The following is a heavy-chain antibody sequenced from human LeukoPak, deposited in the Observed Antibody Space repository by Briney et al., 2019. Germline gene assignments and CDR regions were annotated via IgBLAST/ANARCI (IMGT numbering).Heavy chain of an antibody. J-gene: IGHJ4*02. Sequence: PGGSLRLSCAASGFTFSSYAMSWVRQAPGKGLEWVPAISGSGGSTYYADSVKGRFTISRDNSKNTLYLQMNSLRAEDTAVYYCAKDDDFWSGYSDYWGQGTLVTVSS. CDR1: GFTFSSYA. CDR3: AKDDDFWSGYSDY. D-gene: IGHD3-3*01. V-gene: IGHV3-23*01. CDR2: ISGSGGST.